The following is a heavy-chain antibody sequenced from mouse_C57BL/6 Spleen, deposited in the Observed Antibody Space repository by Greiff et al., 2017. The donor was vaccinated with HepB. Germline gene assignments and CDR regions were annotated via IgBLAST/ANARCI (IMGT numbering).Heavy chain of an antibody. Sequence: QVHVKQSGAELVRPGASVTLSCKASGYTFTDYEMHWVKQTPVHGLEWIGAIDPETGGTAYNQKFKGKAILTADKSSSTAYMELRSLTSEDSAVYYCTRWDLLWYPAYFDVWGTGTTVTVSS. D-gene: IGHD2-10*01. CDR1: GYTFTDYE. V-gene: IGHV1-15*01. CDR3: TRWDLLWYPAYFDV. CDR2: IDPETGGT. J-gene: IGHJ1*03.